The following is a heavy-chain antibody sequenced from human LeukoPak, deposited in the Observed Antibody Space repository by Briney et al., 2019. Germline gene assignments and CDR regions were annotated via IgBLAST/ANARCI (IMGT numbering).Heavy chain of an antibody. CDR3: AKTGNNNEGSFDF. CDR2: ISGSGAAT. D-gene: IGHD1/OR15-1a*01. J-gene: IGHJ4*02. CDR1: GFTFSSYA. V-gene: IGHV3-23*01. Sequence: GEPLRLSCATSGFTFSSYAMSWVRQAPGKGLEWVSAISGSGAATYYADSVKVRFTISRDNSKNTLYLQMNSLRAEDTAIYYCAKTGNNNEGSFDFWGQGTLVTVSS.